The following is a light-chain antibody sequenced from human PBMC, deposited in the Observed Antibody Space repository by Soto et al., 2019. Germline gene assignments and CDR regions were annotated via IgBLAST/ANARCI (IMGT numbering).Light chain of an antibody. V-gene: IGKV2-28*01. CDR1: QSLLQTNGYTY. J-gene: IGKJ1*01. CDR3: MQSLQTPPWT. Sequence: DIVMTQSPLSLPVTPGEPASISCRSRQSLLQTNGYTYLDWYLQKPGQSPQLLIYLTSIRASGVPDRFSGSGSGTEFTLKISKVEAEDVGVYYCMQSLQTPPWTFGPGTKVDIQ. CDR2: LTS.